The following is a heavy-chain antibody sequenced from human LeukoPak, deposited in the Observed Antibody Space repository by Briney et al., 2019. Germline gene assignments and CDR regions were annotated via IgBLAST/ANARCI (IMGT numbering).Heavy chain of an antibody. V-gene: IGHV3-48*03. CDR2: ISSSGSTI. D-gene: IGHD6-13*01. CDR1: GFTFSSYE. Sequence: GGSLRLPCAASGFTFSSYEMNWVRQAPGKGLEWVSYISSSGSTIYYADSVKGRFTISRDNAKNSLYLLMNSLRAEDTAVYYCARFSSSWLLDYWGQGTLVTVSS. J-gene: IGHJ4*02. CDR3: ARFSSSWLLDY.